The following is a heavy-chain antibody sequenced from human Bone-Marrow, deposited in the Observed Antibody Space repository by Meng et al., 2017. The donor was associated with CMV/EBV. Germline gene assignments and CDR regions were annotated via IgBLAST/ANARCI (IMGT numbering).Heavy chain of an antibody. V-gene: IGHV3-23*01. CDR1: GFTFDDYT. CDR2: ISGSGGST. Sequence: GESLKISCAASGFTFDDYTMHWVRQAPGKGLEWVSAISGSGGSTYYADSVKGRFTISRDNSKNTLYLQMNSLRAEDTAVYYCAKGPSGGYCSSTSCDDYWGQGTLVTVSS. D-gene: IGHD2-2*03. CDR3: AKGPSGGYCSSTSCDDY. J-gene: IGHJ4*02.